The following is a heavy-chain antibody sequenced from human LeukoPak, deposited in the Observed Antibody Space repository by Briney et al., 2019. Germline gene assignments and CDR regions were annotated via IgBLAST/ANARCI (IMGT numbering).Heavy chain of an antibody. D-gene: IGHD3-10*01. Sequence: GGSLRLSCAASGFTFSSYFMSWVRQAPGKGLEWVANIKQDGSDKYYMDSVKGRFTISRDNAKISLYLQMNSLRAEDKAVYYCARYVRGSYFYMDVWGKGTTVTVSS. CDR2: IKQDGSDK. J-gene: IGHJ6*03. V-gene: IGHV3-7*01. CDR1: GFTFSSYF. CDR3: ARYVRGSYFYMDV.